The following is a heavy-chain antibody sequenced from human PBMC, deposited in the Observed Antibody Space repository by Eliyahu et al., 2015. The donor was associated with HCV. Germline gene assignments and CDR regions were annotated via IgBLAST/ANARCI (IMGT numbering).Heavy chain of an antibody. D-gene: IGHD6-13*01. V-gene: IGHV4-39*01. J-gene: IGHJ4*02. CDR3: ASQTTGAGQWSWDY. Sequence: QLQLQESGPGLVKPSETLSLTCAVSGASITSYFWGWIRQPPGKGLEWIGTIHYTGTTFYSPSLKSRVTIFVDTSKNQFSLKLDSVTATDTALYFCASQTTGAGQWSWDYWGQGTLVTVSS. CDR2: IHYTGTT. CDR1: GASITSYF.